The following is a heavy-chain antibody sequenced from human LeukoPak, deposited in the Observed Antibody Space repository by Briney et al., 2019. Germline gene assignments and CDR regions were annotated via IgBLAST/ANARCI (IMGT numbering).Heavy chain of an antibody. Sequence: SQTLSLTCAISGDSLSSNSATWNRVTQSPSGGLGWLGRTYYRSKWYNDYAVSVKGRVTINPHASKKQFSLQLNAVTPEDPAMYYCAKGKGYPFDYWGQGTLVTVSS. CDR2: TYYRSKWYN. D-gene: IGHD3-16*01. CDR1: GDSLSSNSAT. CDR3: AKGKGYPFDY. J-gene: IGHJ4*02. V-gene: IGHV6-1*01.